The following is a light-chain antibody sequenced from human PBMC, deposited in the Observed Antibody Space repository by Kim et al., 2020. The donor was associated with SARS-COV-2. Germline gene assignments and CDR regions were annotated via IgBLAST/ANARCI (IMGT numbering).Light chain of an antibody. CDR1: KSVLYSANNKNY. V-gene: IGKV4-1*01. CDR3: QQYYSTPYT. J-gene: IGKJ2*01. Sequence: RATINCKSSKSVLYSANNKNYLAWYKQKPGQPPKLLIYWASTRESGVPDRCSGSGSGTDFTLTISSLQAEDVAVYYCQQYYSTPYTFGQGTKLEI. CDR2: WAS.